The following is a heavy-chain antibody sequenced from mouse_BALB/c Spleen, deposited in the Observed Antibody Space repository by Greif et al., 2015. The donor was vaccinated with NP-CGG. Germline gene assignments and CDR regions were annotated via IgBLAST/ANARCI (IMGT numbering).Heavy chain of an antibody. Sequence: QVQLKQSGPELVKPGASVKISCKASGYTLTDYYINWVKQKPGQGLEWIGWIYPGSGNTKYNEKFKGKATLTVDTSSSTAYMQLSSLTSEDTAVYFCARSRGIYYGNYDYAMDYWGQGTSVTVSS. V-gene: IGHV1-84*02. CDR3: ARSRGIYYGNYDYAMDY. CDR1: GYTLTDYY. CDR2: IYPGSGNT. D-gene: IGHD2-1*01. J-gene: IGHJ4*01.